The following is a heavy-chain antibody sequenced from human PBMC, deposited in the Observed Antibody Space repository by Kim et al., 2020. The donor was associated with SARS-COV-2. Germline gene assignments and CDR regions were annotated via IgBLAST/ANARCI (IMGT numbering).Heavy chain of an antibody. D-gene: IGHD2-15*01. CDR3: ARVPQRGYCSGGSCFGPFDY. V-gene: IGHV3-30-3*01. CDR2: ISYDGSNK. J-gene: IGHJ4*02. Sequence: GGSLRLSCAASGFTFSSYAMHWVRQAPGKGLEWVAVISYDGSNKYYADSVKGRFTISRDNSKNTLYLQMNSLRAEDTAVYYCARVPQRGYCSGGSCFGPFDYWGQGTLVTVSS. CDR1: GFTFSSYA.